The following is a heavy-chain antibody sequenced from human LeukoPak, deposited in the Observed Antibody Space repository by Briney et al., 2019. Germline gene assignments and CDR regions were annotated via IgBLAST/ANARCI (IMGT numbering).Heavy chain of an antibody. V-gene: IGHV3-30-3*01. CDR1: GFTFSNYA. CDR3: ARDREQLATIGAYYYGMDV. Sequence: GGSLRLSCAVSGFTFSNYAMHWVRQAPGKGLEWVAVISYDGSNKYYADSVKGRFTISRDNSKNTLYLQMNSLRAEDTAVYYCARDREQLATIGAYYYGMDVWGQGTTVTVSS. J-gene: IGHJ6*02. CDR2: ISYDGSNK. D-gene: IGHD6-13*01.